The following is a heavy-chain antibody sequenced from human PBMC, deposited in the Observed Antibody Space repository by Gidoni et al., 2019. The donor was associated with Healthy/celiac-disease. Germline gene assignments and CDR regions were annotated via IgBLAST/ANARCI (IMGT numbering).Heavy chain of an antibody. V-gene: IGHV3-23*04. CDR3: AKDPRDCSSTSCYIYYYYGMDV. J-gene: IGHJ6*02. CDR2: ISGSGGST. CDR1: GFTFSIYA. Sequence: EVQLVESGGGLVQPGGSLRLSCAASGFTFSIYAMSCVRQAPGKGLEWVSAISGSGGSTYYADSVKGRFTISRDNSKNTLYLQMNSLRAEDTAVYYCAKDPRDCSSTSCYIYYYYGMDVWGQGTTVTVSS. D-gene: IGHD2-2*02.